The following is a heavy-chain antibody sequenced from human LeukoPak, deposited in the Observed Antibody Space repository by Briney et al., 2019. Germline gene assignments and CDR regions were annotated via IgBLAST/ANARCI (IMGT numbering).Heavy chain of an antibody. Sequence: SVKVSCKASGGTFSSYAISWARQAPGQGLEWMGGIIPIFGTANYAQKFQGRVTITADESTSTAYMELSSLRSEDTAVYYCARDTNYYGSGSYQSFDYWGQGTLVTVSS. J-gene: IGHJ4*02. CDR2: IIPIFGTA. D-gene: IGHD3-10*01. CDR3: ARDTNYYGSGSYQSFDY. V-gene: IGHV1-69*13. CDR1: GGTFSSYA.